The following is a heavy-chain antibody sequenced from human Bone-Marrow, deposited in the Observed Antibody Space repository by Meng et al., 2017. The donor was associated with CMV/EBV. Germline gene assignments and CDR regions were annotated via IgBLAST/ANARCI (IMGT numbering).Heavy chain of an antibody. D-gene: IGHD4-17*01. CDR1: GVSVNSGSYY. CDR3: ARFDYALY. J-gene: IGHJ4*02. Sequence: SETLSLTCSVSGVSVNSGSYYWNWIRQPPGRGLEWIGYIFYSGSTNYNPSLKGRVTISVDTSKNQFSLKLRSVTAADTAVYYCARFDYALYWGQGTLVPVSS. V-gene: IGHV4-61*01. CDR2: IFYSGST.